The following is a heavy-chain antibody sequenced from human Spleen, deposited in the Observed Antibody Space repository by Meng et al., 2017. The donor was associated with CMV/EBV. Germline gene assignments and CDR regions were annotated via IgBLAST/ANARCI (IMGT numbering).Heavy chain of an antibody. CDR3: ARDQHDILTGSYRYYGLDV. Sequence: SETLSLTCTVSGGSISTYCWNWIRRPPGKGLEWIGCTSYSGSTKYNPSLQSRVTLSVDTSRRQLSLTLTSVTAADTAVYFYARDQHDILTGSYRYYGLDVWGQGTTVTVSS. J-gene: IGHJ6*02. V-gene: IGHV4-59*01. CDR2: TSYSGST. CDR1: GGSISTYC. D-gene: IGHD3-9*01.